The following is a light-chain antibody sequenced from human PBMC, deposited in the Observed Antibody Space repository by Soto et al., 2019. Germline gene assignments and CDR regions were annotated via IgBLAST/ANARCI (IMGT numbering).Light chain of an antibody. Sequence: QSVLTQPPSASGTPGQRVSISCSGSSSNIGSNTVRWYQHLPGTAPRLLIYNNIQRPSGVPDRFSGSKSGTSASLAISGLQSEDEAYYYCAVWDDSLDGHAVFGGGTQLTVL. CDR3: AVWDDSLDGHAV. CDR2: NNI. CDR1: SSNIGSNT. V-gene: IGLV1-44*01. J-gene: IGLJ7*01.